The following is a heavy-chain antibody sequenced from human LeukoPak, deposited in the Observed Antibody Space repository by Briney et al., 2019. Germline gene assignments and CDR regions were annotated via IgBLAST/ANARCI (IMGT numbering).Heavy chain of an antibody. CDR3: ARLKYYYDNSGYYGDY. J-gene: IGHJ4*02. Sequence: GESLKISCKGSGYSFTSYWIGWVRQMPGKGLEWMAIIYPGDSDTRYSPSFQGQVTISADKSISTAYLQWSSLKASDTALYYCARLKYYYDNSGYYGDYWGQGTLVTVSS. CDR2: IYPGDSDT. CDR1: GYSFTSYW. D-gene: IGHD3-22*01. V-gene: IGHV5-51*01.